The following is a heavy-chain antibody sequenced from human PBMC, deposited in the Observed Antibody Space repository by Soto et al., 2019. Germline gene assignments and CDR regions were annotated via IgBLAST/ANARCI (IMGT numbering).Heavy chain of an antibody. CDR1: GFTFSSYG. Sequence: QVQLVESGGGVVQPGRSLRLSCAASGFTFSSYGMHWVRQAPGKGLEWVAVIWYDGSNKYYADSVKGRFTISRDNSKNTLYLQMNSLRAEDTAVYYCARDRGRYNWNYEFDPWGQGPLVTVSS. J-gene: IGHJ5*02. CDR3: ARDRGRYNWNYEFDP. V-gene: IGHV3-33*01. CDR2: IWYDGSNK. D-gene: IGHD1-7*01.